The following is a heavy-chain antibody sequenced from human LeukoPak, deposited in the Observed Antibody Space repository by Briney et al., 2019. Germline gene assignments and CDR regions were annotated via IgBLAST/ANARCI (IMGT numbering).Heavy chain of an antibody. J-gene: IGHJ4*02. D-gene: IGHD3-22*01. CDR1: GFTFNSYW. CDR2: IKQDGSEK. V-gene: IGHV3-7*01. CDR3: ARDSSSGEFDY. Sequence: GGSLRLSCAASGFTFNSYWMSWVRQAPGKGLEWVANIKQDGSEKYYVDSVKGRFTISRDNAENSLYLQMNRLRAEDTAVYYCARDSSSGEFDYWGQGTLVTVSS.